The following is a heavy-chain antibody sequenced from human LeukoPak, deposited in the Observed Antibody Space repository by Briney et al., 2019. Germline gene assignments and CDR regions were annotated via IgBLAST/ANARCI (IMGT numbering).Heavy chain of an antibody. D-gene: IGHD5-18*01. Sequence: PSETLSLTCAVSGYSINSGYCWGWIRQPPGKGLEWIGCIDHSGSAHYNPSLKNRVTISVDTSKNEFSLKLSSVTATDTAVYYCARSSYGYYDAFDIWGQGTMVTVSS. J-gene: IGHJ3*02. CDR3: ARSSYGYYDAFDI. CDR2: IDHSGSA. V-gene: IGHV4-38-2*01. CDR1: GYSINSGYC.